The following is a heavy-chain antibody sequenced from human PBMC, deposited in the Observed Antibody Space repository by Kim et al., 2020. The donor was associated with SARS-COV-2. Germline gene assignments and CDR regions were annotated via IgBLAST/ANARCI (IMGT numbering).Heavy chain of an antibody. V-gene: IGHV4-34*01. Sequence: SETLSLTCAVYGGSFSGYYWSWIRQPPGKGLEWIGEINHSGSTNYNPSLKSRVTISVDTSKNQFSLKLSSVTAADTAVYYCARSGNDYSNYYYYYYGMD. J-gene: IGHJ6*01. CDR1: GGSFSGYY. CDR3: ARSGNDYSNYYYYYYGMD. D-gene: IGHD4-4*01. CDR2: INHSGST.